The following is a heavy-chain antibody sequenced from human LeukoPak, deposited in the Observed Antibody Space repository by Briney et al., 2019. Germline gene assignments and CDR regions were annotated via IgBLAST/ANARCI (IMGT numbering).Heavy chain of an antibody. Sequence: ASVEVSCKASGYTFTSYGISWVRQAPGQGLERMGWISAYNGNTNYAQKLQGRVTMTTDTSTSTAYMELRSLRSGDTAVYYCARKDSSGSLDYWGQGTLVTVSS. D-gene: IGHD6-19*01. V-gene: IGHV1-18*01. CDR1: GYTFTSYG. CDR3: ARKDSSGSLDY. CDR2: ISAYNGNT. J-gene: IGHJ4*02.